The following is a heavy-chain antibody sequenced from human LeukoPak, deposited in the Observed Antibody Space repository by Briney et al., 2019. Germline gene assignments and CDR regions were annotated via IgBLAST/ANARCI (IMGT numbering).Heavy chain of an antibody. V-gene: IGHV1-2*02. Sequence: ASVKVSCKASGYTFTGYYMHWVRQAPGQGLEWMGWINPNSGGTNFAQKFQGRVTMTRDTSISTAYMEMSRLRSDDTAVYYCARDGGVYYDTSGYLISNWFDPWGQGTLVTVSS. D-gene: IGHD3-22*01. CDR3: ARDGGVYYDTSGYLISNWFDP. CDR2: INPNSGGT. J-gene: IGHJ5*02. CDR1: GYTFTGYY.